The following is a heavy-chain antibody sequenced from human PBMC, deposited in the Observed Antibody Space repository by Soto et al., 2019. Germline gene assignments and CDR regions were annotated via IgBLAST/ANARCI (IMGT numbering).Heavy chain of an antibody. J-gene: IGHJ6*02. CDR2: MNPNSGNT. D-gene: IGHD2-15*01. CDR1: GYTFTSYD. V-gene: IGHV1-8*01. Sequence: GXSVKVSCKASGYTFTSYDINWVRQATGQGLEWMGWMNPNSGNTGYAQKFQGRVTMTRNTSISTAYMELSSLRSEDTAVYYCARTKDIVVVVAATAPGYYGMDVWGQGTTVTVSS. CDR3: ARTKDIVVVVAATAPGYYGMDV.